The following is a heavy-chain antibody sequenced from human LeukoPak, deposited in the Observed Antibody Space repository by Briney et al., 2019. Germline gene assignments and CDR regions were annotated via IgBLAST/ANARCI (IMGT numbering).Heavy chain of an antibody. CDR2: IYSGGST. D-gene: IGHD3-10*01. CDR3: ARDSFPWFGELAWYFDL. CDR1: GFSVSSNY. V-gene: IGHV3-66*01. Sequence: GGSVRLSCVASGFSVSSNYMSWVRQAPGKGLEWVSVIYSGGSTYYADSVKGRFTISRDNSKNTLYLQMNSLRAEDTAVYYCARDSFPWFGELAWYFDLWGRGTLVTVSS. J-gene: IGHJ2*01.